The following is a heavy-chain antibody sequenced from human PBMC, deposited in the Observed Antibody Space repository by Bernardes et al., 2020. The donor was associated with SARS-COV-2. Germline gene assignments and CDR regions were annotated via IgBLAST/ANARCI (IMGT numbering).Heavy chain of an antibody. CDR3: ARTITMVRAGFDP. Sequence: ASVKVSCKASGYSFTSYDINWVRQATGQGLEWMGWMNPNSGNTGSAQKFQCRVTMTTDTSTSTAYMELSSLRSEDTAVYYCARTITMVRAGFDPWGQGTLVTVSS. D-gene: IGHD3-10*01. V-gene: IGHV1-8*01. CDR1: GYSFTSYD. CDR2: MNPNSGNT. J-gene: IGHJ5*02.